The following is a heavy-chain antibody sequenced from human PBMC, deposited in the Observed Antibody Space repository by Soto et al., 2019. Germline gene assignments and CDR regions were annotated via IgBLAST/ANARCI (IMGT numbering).Heavy chain of an antibody. CDR2: INPNSGGT. CDR3: ARAGGITGTRSWGGSGAFDI. CDR1: GYTFTGYY. D-gene: IGHD1-7*01. J-gene: IGHJ3*02. V-gene: IGHV1-2*04. Sequence: GASVKVSCKASGYTFTGYYMHWVRQAPGQGLEWMGWINPNSGGTNYAQKFQGWVTMTRDTSISTAYMELSRLRSDDTAVYYCARAGGITGTRSWGGSGAFDIWGQGTMVTVSS.